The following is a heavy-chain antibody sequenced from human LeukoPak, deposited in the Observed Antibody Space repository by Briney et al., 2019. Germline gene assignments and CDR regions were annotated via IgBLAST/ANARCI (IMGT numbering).Heavy chain of an antibody. CDR3: ASGIRRIPTSAETDY. Sequence: GGSLRLSCAASGFTFSSYSMNWVRQAPGTGLEWASYISSSSSTIYYADSVKSRVTISRDNAKNSLYLQMNSLRAEDTAVYYCASGIRRIPTSAETDYWGQGTLVTVSS. CDR1: GFTFSSYS. D-gene: IGHD1-14*01. J-gene: IGHJ4*02. V-gene: IGHV3-48*01. CDR2: ISSSSSTI.